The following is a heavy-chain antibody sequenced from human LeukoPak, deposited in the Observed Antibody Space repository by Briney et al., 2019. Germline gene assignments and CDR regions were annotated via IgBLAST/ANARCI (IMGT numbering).Heavy chain of an antibody. Sequence: ASVKVSCKASGYTFYYYGISWVRQAPGQGLEWMGWVSAYNGNTNYAQKLQGRVTITTDTSTSTAYMELRSLRSDDTAVYYCVRDDGYSSSWSVYWGQGTLVTVSS. CDR2: VSAYNGNT. D-gene: IGHD6-13*01. V-gene: IGHV1-18*01. CDR3: VRDDGYSSSWSVY. CDR1: GYTFYYYG. J-gene: IGHJ4*02.